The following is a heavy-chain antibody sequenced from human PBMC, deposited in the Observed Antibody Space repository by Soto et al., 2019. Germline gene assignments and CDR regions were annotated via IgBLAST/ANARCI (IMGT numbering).Heavy chain of an antibody. Sequence: QVQLVQSGAEVKKPGASVKVSCKASGYTFTSYDINWVRQATGQRLEWMGWMNPNSGNTGYAQKLQGRVTMTSNTSISAAYKELSSLRSEDTAVYYCAGARVAPAASRLRCHSMYAFDIWGQGTMVAVSS. CDR3: AGARVAPAASRLRCHSMYAFDI. V-gene: IGHV1-8*01. CDR2: MNPNSGNT. CDR1: GYTFTSYD. D-gene: IGHD2-2*01. J-gene: IGHJ3*02.